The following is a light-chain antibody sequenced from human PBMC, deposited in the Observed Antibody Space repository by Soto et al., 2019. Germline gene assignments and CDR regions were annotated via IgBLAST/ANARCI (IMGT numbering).Light chain of an antibody. CDR3: SSYTSSSTPLYV. Sequence: QSVLTQPASVSGSPVQSITISCTGTSSDVGGYNYVSWYQQHPGKAPKLMIYDVSNRPSGVSNRFSGSKSGSTASLTISGLQAEDEADYYCSSYTSSSTPLYVFGTGTKVTVL. CDR1: SSDVGGYNY. J-gene: IGLJ1*01. V-gene: IGLV2-14*01. CDR2: DVS.